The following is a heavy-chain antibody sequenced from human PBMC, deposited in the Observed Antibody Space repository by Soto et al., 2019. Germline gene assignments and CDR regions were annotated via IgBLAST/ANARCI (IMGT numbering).Heavy chain of an antibody. CDR3: VYCSSTSCSRGAWFDP. CDR1: GFTFSSYA. D-gene: IGHD2-2*01. Sequence: HPGGSLRLSCAASGFTFSSYAMSWVRQAPGKGLEWVSAISGSGGSTYYADSVKGRFTISRDNSKNTLYLQMNSLRAEDMAVYYCVYCSSTSCSRGAWFDPWGQGTLVTVSS. J-gene: IGHJ5*02. V-gene: IGHV3-23*01. CDR2: ISGSGGST.